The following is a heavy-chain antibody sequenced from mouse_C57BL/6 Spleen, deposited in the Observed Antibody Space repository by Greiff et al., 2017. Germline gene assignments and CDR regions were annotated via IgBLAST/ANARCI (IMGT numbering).Heavy chain of an antibody. CDR2: INPNNGGT. V-gene: IGHV1-18*01. CDR1: GYTFTDYN. J-gene: IGHJ1*03. D-gene: IGHD1-1*01. CDR3: ARVTLREGYFDV. Sequence: EVQLQQSGPELVKPGASVKIPCKASGYTFTDYNMDWVKQSHGKSLEWIGDINPNNGGTIYNQKFKGKATLTVDMSSSTASMELRSLTSEDTAVYDCARVTLREGYFDVWGTGTTVTVSS.